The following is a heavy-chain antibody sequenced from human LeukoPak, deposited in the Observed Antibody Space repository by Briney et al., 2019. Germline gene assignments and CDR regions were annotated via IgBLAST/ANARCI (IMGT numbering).Heavy chain of an antibody. CDR1: GYTFTSYG. CDR2: ISAYNGNT. Sequence: ASVKVSCKASGYTFTSYGISWVRQAPGQGLEWMGWISAYNGNTSYAQKLQGRVTMTTDTSTSTAYMELRSLRSDDTAVYYCATRAADIPTRPAYYYYYMDVWGKGTTVTVSS. V-gene: IGHV1-18*01. D-gene: IGHD6-6*01. J-gene: IGHJ6*03. CDR3: ATRAADIPTRPAYYYYYMDV.